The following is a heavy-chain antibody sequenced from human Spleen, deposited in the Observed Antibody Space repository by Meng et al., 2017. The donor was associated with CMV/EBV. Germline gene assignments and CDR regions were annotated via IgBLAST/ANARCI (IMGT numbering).Heavy chain of an antibody. CDR3: AREGVGTQTDVFDI. Sequence: GESLKISCAASGFTFSYYYMSWIRQAPGKGLEWVSYISSSGTTIYYADSAKGRFNISRDNDKNSLYLQMNSLRVEDTAVYYCAREGVGTQTDVFDIWGQGTMVTVSS. D-gene: IGHD4-23*01. CDR1: GFTFSYYY. J-gene: IGHJ3*02. CDR2: ISSSGTTI. V-gene: IGHV3-11*04.